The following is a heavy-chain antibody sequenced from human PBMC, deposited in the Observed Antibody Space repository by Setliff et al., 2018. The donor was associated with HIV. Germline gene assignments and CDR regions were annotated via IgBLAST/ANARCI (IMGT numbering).Heavy chain of an antibody. J-gene: IGHJ4*02. V-gene: IGHV4-61*01. CDR3: ARVSNCSGGSCYFYFDY. CDR2: IYYSGST. Sequence: NPSETLSLTCSVSGDSISNNKYYWSWIRQPPGKGLEWIGYIYYSGSTNYNPSLKSRVTISVDTSKNQFSLKLSSVTAADTAVYYCARVSNCSGGSCYFYFDYWGQGTLVTVSS. CDR1: GDSISNNKYY. D-gene: IGHD2-15*01.